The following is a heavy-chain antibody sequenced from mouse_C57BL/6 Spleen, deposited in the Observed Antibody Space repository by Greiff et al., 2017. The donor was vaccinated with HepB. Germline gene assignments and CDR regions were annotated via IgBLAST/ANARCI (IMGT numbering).Heavy chain of an antibody. D-gene: IGHD1-1*01. J-gene: IGHJ2*01. CDR3: TRITTVVATDY. V-gene: IGHV1-15*01. CDR2: IDPETGGT. CDR1: GYTFTDYE. Sequence: VQLQHSGAELVRPGASVTLSCKASGYTFTDYEMHWVKQTPVHGLEWIGAIDPETGGTAYNQKFKGKAILTADKSSSTAYMELRSLTSEDSAVYYCTRITTVVATDYWGQGTTLTVSS.